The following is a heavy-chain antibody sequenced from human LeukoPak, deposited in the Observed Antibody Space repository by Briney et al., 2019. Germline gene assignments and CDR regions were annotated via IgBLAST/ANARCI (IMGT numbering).Heavy chain of an antibody. V-gene: IGHV3-7*01. CDR2: IKQDGSEK. J-gene: IGHJ4*02. CDR3: ARAVYYDGSGYYTLDY. CDR1: GFTFSSYS. Sequence: GGSLRLSCAASGFTFSSYSMNWVRQAPGKGLEWVANIKQDGSEKYYVDSVKGRFTISRDNAKNSLYLQMNSLRAEDTAMYYCARAVYYDGSGYYTLDYWGQGTLVTVSS. D-gene: IGHD3-22*01.